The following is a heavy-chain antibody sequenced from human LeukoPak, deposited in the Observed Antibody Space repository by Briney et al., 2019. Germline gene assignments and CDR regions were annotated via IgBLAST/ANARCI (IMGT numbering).Heavy chain of an antibody. V-gene: IGHV4-59*01. D-gene: IGHD3-10*01. J-gene: IGHJ4*02. Sequence: SETLSLTCTVSGGSISSYYWSWIRQPPGKGLEWIGYIYYSGSTNYNPSLKSRVTISVDTSKNQFSLKLRSVTAADTAVYYCARDPSYYYGSGSYPTDYWGQGTLVTVSS. CDR2: IYYSGST. CDR1: GGSISSYY. CDR3: ARDPSYYYGSGSYPTDY.